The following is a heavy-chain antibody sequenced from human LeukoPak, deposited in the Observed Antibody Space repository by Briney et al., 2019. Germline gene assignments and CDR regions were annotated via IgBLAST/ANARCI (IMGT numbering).Heavy chain of an antibody. CDR1: GFTFTSSA. V-gene: IGHV1-58*02. Sequence: SVKVSCKASGFTFTSSAMQWVRQARGQRLEWIGWIVAGSGNTNYAQKFQERVTITRDMSTSTAYMELSSLRSEDTAVYYCAADRYDSSGYYHFDYWGQGTLVTVSS. CDR2: IVAGSGNT. D-gene: IGHD3-22*01. J-gene: IGHJ4*02. CDR3: AADRYDSSGYYHFDY.